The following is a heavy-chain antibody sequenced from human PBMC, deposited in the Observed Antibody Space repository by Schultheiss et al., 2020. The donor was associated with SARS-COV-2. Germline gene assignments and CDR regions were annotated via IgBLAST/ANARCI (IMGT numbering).Heavy chain of an antibody. D-gene: IGHD2-2*01. Sequence: ASVKVSCKASGYTFTSYGISWVRQAPGQGLEWMGWISAYNGNTNYAQKLQGRFTMTTDTSTSTAYMELRSLRSDDTAVYYCARDRAPVIVVVPAAMYYYYGMDVWGQGTTVTVSS. V-gene: IGHV1-18*01. CDR3: ARDRAPVIVVVPAAMYYYYGMDV. J-gene: IGHJ6*02. CDR1: GYTFTSYG. CDR2: ISAYNGNT.